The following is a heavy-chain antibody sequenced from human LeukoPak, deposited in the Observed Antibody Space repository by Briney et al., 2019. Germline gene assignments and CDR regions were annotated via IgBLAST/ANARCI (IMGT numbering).Heavy chain of an antibody. D-gene: IGHD3-9*01. CDR3: ARLLAQTLRYFDRFYGMDV. CDR2: IYYSGST. J-gene: IGHJ6*02. V-gene: IGHV4-39*01. Sequence: SETLSLTCTVSGGSISSSSYYWGWIRQPPGKGLEWIGSIYYSGSTYYNPSLQSRVTISVDTSKNQFSLKLSSVTAADTAVYYCARLLAQTLRYFDRFYGMDVWGQGTTVTVSS. CDR1: GGSISSSSYY.